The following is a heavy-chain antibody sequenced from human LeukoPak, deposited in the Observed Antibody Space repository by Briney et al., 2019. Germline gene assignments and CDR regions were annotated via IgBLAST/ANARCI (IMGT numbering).Heavy chain of an antibody. V-gene: IGHV1-18*01. Sequence: ASVKVSCKASGYTFTSYGISWVRQAPGQGLEWMGWISAYNGNTNYAQKLQGRVTMTTDTSTSTAYMELRSLRSEDTAVYYCARGDGSGSYYPYFDDWGQGTLVTVSS. J-gene: IGHJ4*02. CDR2: ISAYNGNT. D-gene: IGHD3-10*01. CDR1: GYTFTSYG. CDR3: ARGDGSGSYYPYFDD.